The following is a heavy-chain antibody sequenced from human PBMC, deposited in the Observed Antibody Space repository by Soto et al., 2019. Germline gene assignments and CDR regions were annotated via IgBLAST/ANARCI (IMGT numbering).Heavy chain of an antibody. Sequence: SLRLSCAASGFTFSSYSMNWVRQAPGKGLEWVSYISSSSSTIYYADSVKGRFTISRDNARNSLYLQMNSLKIEDTALYYCVRAGTGYQLDYWGQGILVTVSS. D-gene: IGHD3-9*01. CDR1: GFTFSSYS. V-gene: IGHV3-48*01. CDR3: VRAGTGYQLDY. CDR2: ISSSSSTI. J-gene: IGHJ4*02.